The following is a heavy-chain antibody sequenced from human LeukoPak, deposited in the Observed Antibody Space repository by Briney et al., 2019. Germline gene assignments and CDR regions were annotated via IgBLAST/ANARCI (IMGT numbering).Heavy chain of an antibody. V-gene: IGHV3-53*01. CDR1: GFTVSSNY. D-gene: IGHD4-17*01. CDR3: ARVSYGDYVDAFDI. J-gene: IGHJ3*02. CDR2: IYSGGST. Sequence: GGSLRLSCAASGFTVSSNYMSWVRQAPGKGLEWVSVIYSGGSTYYADSAKGRFTISRDNSKNTLYLQMNSLRAEDTAVYYCARVSYGDYVDAFDIWGQGTMVTVSS.